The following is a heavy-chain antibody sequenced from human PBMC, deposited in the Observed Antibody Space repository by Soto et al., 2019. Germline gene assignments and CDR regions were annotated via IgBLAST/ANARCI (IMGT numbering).Heavy chain of an antibody. D-gene: IGHD6-6*01. CDR1: GFTFSSYG. CDR2: IWHDGTKK. J-gene: IGHJ4*02. CDR3: ARYSSSLDY. V-gene: IGHV3-33*01. Sequence: QVQLVESGGGVVQPGKSLRLSCAASGFTFSSYGMHWVRQAPGKGLDWVAVIWHDGTKKYYADSVKGRLTISRDNSKNTLNLQMNGLRAEDTAVYYCARYSSSLDYWGQGTLVTVSS.